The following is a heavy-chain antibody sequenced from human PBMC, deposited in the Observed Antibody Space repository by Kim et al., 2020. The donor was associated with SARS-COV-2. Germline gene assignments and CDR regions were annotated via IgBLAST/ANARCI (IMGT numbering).Heavy chain of an antibody. V-gene: IGHV4-34*01. CDR3: AGGLQVQRQLGYYGMDV. Sequence: SETLSLTCAVYGGSFSGYYWSWIRQPPGKGLEWIGEINHSGSTNYNPSLKSRVTISVDTSKNQFSLKLSSVTAADTAVYYCAGGLQVQRQLGYYGMDVWGQGTTVTVSS. CDR1: GGSFSGYY. J-gene: IGHJ6*02. CDR2: INHSGST. D-gene: IGHD6-6*01.